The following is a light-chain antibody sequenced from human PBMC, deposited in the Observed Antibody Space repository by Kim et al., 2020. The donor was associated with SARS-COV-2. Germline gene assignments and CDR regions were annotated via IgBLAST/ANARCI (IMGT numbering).Light chain of an antibody. Sequence: LSPGERATLSCRASQSVSSSYLAWYQHKPGQAPRLLFYGASTRATGIPDRFSGSGSGTDFTLTISRLEPEDCAVYYCQQYGSSPSTFGQGTKLEI. CDR1: QSVSSSY. J-gene: IGKJ2*01. V-gene: IGKV3-20*01. CDR2: GAS. CDR3: QQYGSSPST.